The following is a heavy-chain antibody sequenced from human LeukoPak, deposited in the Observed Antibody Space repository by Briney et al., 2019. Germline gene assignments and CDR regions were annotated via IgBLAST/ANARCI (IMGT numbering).Heavy chain of an antibody. D-gene: IGHD4-11*01. Sequence: GGSLRLSCAASGFTFSSYAMHWVRQAPGKGLEYVSAISSNGGSTYYANSVKGRFTISRDNSKNTLYLQMGSLRAEDMAVYYCARGTPGQYYFDYWGQGTLVTVSS. CDR3: ARGTPGQYYFDY. J-gene: IGHJ4*02. CDR2: ISSNGGST. CDR1: GFTFSSYA. V-gene: IGHV3-64*01.